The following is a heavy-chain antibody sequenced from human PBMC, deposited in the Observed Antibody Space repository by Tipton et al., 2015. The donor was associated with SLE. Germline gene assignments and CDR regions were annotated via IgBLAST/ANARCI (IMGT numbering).Heavy chain of an antibody. V-gene: IGHV4-59*08. D-gene: IGHD3-22*01. J-gene: IGHJ4*02. Sequence: TLSLTCTVSGGSISSYYWSWIRQPPGKGLEWIGYIYYSGSTSYNPSLKSRVTISVDTSKNQFSLKLSSVTAADTAVYYCARRRSNYYDSSGYLTGIFDFWGQGTLVTVSS. CDR1: GGSISSYY. CDR3: ARRRSNYYDSSGYLTGIFDF. CDR2: IYYSGST.